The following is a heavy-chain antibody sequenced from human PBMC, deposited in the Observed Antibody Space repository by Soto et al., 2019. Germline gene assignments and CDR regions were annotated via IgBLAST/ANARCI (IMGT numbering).Heavy chain of an antibody. J-gene: IGHJ4*02. Sequence: TLSLTCTVSGGSISSGGYYWSWIRQHPGKGLEWIGYIYYSGSTYYNPSLKSRVTISVDTSKNQFSLKMSSVTAADTAVYYCARGAMAYGSVDYWGQGTLVTVSS. CDR3: ARGAMAYGSVDY. V-gene: IGHV4-31*03. CDR2: IYYSGST. D-gene: IGHD5-18*01. CDR1: GGSISSGGYY.